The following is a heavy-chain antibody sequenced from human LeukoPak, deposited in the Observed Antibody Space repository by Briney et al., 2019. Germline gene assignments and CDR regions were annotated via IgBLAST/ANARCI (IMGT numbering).Heavy chain of an antibody. Sequence: ASVKVSCKASGGTFSSYAISWVRQAPGQGLEWMGRIIPILGIANYAQKFQGRVTITADKSTSTAYMELSSLRSEDTAVYYCARDRGRRYYDSSGYQPFDYWGQGTLVTVSS. CDR3: ARDRGRRYYDSSGYQPFDY. D-gene: IGHD3-22*01. V-gene: IGHV1-69*04. CDR1: GGTFSSYA. CDR2: IIPILGIA. J-gene: IGHJ4*02.